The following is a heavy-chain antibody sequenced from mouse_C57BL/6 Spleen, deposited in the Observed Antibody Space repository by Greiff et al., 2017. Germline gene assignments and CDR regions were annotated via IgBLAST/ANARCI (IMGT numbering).Heavy chain of an antibody. CDR2: IYPGDGDT. CDR3: ARLSSYWYFDV. CDR1: GYAFSSSW. J-gene: IGHJ1*03. Sequence: VQRVESGPELVKPGASVKISCKASGYAFSSSWMNWVKQRPGKGLEWIGRIYPGDGDTNYNGKFKGKATLTADKSSSTAYMQLSSLTSEDSAVYFCARLSSYWYFDVWGTGTTVTVSS. V-gene: IGHV1-82*01.